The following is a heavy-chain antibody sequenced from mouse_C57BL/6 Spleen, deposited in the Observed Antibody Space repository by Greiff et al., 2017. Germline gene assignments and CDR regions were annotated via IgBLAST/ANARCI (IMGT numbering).Heavy chain of an antibody. V-gene: IGHV1-26*01. D-gene: IGHD3-2*02. CDR3: ARALRLRGNYFDY. CDR1: GYTFTDYY. Sequence: LVEPGASVKISCKASGYTFTDYYMNWVKQSHGKSLEWIGDINPNNGGTSYNQKFKGKATLTVDKSSSTAYMELRSLTSEDSAVYYCARALRLRGNYFDYWGQGTTLTVSS. J-gene: IGHJ2*01. CDR2: INPNNGGT.